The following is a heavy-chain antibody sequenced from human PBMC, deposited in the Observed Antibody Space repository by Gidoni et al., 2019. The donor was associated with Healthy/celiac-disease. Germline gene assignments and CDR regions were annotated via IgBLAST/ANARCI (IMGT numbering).Heavy chain of an antibody. CDR3: ARGGRWLQSDY. CDR2: IYSGGST. J-gene: IGHJ4*02. D-gene: IGHD2-15*01. CDR1: GFTVSSNY. V-gene: IGHV3-66*01. Sequence: EVQLVESGGGLVQPGGSLRLSCAASGFTVSSNYMSWVGQAPGKGLEWVTVIYSGGSTYYADSVKGRFTISRDNSKNTLYLQMNSRRAEDTAVYYCARGGRWLQSDYWGQGTLVTVSS.